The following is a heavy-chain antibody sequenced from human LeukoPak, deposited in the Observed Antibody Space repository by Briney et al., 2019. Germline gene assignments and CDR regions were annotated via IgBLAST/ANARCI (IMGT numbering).Heavy chain of an antibody. V-gene: IGHV4-39*07. CDR1: GGSISSTRYY. D-gene: IGHD1-26*01. CDR3: AKDSPYSGSYSVYDV. Sequence: SETLSLTCTVSGGSISSTRYYWGWIRQPPGKGLEWLGSISYSGSTYYNPSLKGRVTISADTSKNQFSLNLNSVTAADTAVYYCAKDSPYSGSYSVYDVWGQGTMVTVSS. CDR2: ISYSGST. J-gene: IGHJ3*01.